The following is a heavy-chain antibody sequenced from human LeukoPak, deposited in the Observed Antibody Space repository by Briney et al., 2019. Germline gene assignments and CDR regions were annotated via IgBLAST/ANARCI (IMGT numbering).Heavy chain of an antibody. Sequence: GGSLRLSCAAPGFTFSSYAMHWVRQAPGKGLEWVAVISYDGSNKYYADSVKGRFTISRDNSKNTLYLQMNSLRAEDTAVYYCARANSDYWGQGTLVTVSS. J-gene: IGHJ4*02. CDR2: ISYDGSNK. CDR1: GFTFSSYA. CDR3: ARANSDY. D-gene: IGHD2-21*01. V-gene: IGHV3-30-3*01.